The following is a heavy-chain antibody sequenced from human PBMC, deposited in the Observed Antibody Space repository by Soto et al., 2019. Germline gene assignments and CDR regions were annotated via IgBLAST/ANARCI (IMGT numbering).Heavy chain of an antibody. CDR1: GGSISSGDYY. J-gene: IGHJ5*02. D-gene: IGHD3-16*01. CDR3: ARVPYYGGMVGEVMA. Sequence: QVQLQESGPGLVKPSQTLSLTCTVSGGSISSGDYYWSWIRQPPGKGLEWIGYIYYSGSTYYNPSLQSRVTISVDTSKNQCSLKLSAVTAADTAVYYCARVPYYGGMVGEVMAWGQGTLVTVSS. CDR2: IYYSGST. V-gene: IGHV4-30-4*01.